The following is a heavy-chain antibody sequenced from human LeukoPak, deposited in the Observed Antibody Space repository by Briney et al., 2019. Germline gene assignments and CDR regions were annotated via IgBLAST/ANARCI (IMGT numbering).Heavy chain of an antibody. CDR3: ARYSGSYSPRLSWFDP. CDR1: GFTFDDYA. D-gene: IGHD1-26*01. J-gene: IGHJ5*02. CDR2: INWNGGST. V-gene: IGHV3-20*04. Sequence: GGSLRLSCAATGFTFDDYAMSWVRQAPGKGLEWVSGINWNGGSTGYADSVKGRFTISRDNAKSSLYLQMNSLRAEDTALYYCARYSGSYSPRLSWFDPWGQGTLITVSS.